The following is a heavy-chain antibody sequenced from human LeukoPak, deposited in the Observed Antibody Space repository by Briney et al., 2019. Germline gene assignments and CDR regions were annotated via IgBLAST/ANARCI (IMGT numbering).Heavy chain of an antibody. CDR2: INPSGGST. D-gene: IGHD2-2*01. CDR1: GYTFTSYY. J-gene: IGHJ6*03. CDR3: ARDLRYCSSTSCYPCYYYYYMDV. V-gene: IGHV1-46*01. Sequence: ASVKVSCKASGYTFTSYYMHWVRQAPGQGLEWMGIINPSGGSTSYAQKFQGRVTMTRDTSTSTAYMELRSLRSDDTAVYYCARDLRYCSSTSCYPCYYYYYMDVWGKGTTVTVSS.